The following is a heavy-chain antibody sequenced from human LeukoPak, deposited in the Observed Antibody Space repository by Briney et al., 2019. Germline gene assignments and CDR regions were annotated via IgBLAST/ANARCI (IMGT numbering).Heavy chain of an antibody. V-gene: IGHV1-3*01. CDR2: INAGNGNT. J-gene: IGHJ4*02. CDR1: GYTFTAYA. D-gene: IGHD6-13*01. CDR3: ARDPIGSRWPYYFDY. Sequence: ASVKVSCKASGYTFTAYAMHWVRQAPGQRLEWMGWINAGNGNTKYSQKFQARVTITRDTSASTAYMELSSLRSEDTAVYYCARDPIGSRWPYYFDYWGQGTLVTVSS.